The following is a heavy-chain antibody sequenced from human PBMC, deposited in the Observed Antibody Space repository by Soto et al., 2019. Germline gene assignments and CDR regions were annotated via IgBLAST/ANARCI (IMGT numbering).Heavy chain of an antibody. CDR2: ISGLGGSK. D-gene: IGHD7-27*01. J-gene: IGHJ4*02. CDR3: ARSTGDTWHLYYFDY. CDR1: GFTFSAYS. V-gene: IGHV3-23*01. Sequence: EVQLLESGGGLVQPGGSLRLSCAASGFTFSAYSMSWVRHAPGRGLEWVSGISGLGGSKYYADSVKGRFTISRDNSRNILYLQLNSLRAEDTAEYYCARSTGDTWHLYYFDYWGQGTLLTVSS.